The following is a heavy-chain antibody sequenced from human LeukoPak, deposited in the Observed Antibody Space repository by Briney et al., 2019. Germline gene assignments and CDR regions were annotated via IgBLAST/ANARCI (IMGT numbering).Heavy chain of an antibody. CDR2: IKQDGSEK. J-gene: IGHJ4*01. V-gene: IGHV3-7*05. CDR3: ATRGSSPLYYFDY. D-gene: IGHD6-6*01. Sequence: GGSLRLSCAASGFTFSSYWMSWVRQAPGKGLEWVANIKQDGSEKYYVDSVKGRFTISRDNAKDSLYLQMNSLRAEDTAVYYCATRGSSPLYYFDYWGQGTLVAVSS. CDR1: GFTFSSYW.